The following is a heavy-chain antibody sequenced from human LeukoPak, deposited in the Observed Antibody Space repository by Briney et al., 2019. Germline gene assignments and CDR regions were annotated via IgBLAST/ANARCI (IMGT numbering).Heavy chain of an antibody. CDR1: GFTFGSYE. Sequence: GGSLRLSCTASGFTFGSYEKNWVRQAPGKGLEWISYINPNGNTIYYADSVKGRFTISRDNAKNSQYLQMNSLRAEDTAVYYCARDPRGYRNGYYGMDFWAQGTTVTVSS. V-gene: IGHV3-48*03. J-gene: IGHJ6*02. CDR2: INPNGNTI. D-gene: IGHD5-18*01. CDR3: ARDPRGYRNGYYGMDF.